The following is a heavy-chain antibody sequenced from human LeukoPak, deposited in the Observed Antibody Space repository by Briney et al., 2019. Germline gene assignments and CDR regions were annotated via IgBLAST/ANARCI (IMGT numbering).Heavy chain of an antibody. CDR2: IYTSGST. D-gene: IGHD6-19*01. CDR1: GGSFSGYY. J-gene: IGHJ4*02. CDR3: ARGSLWLALDY. Sequence: PSETLSLTCAVYGGSFSGYYWSWIRQPPGKGLEWIGRIYTSGSTNYNPSLKSRVTISVDTSKNQFSLKLSSVTAADTAVYYCARGSLWLALDYWGQGTLVTVSS. V-gene: IGHV4-4*08.